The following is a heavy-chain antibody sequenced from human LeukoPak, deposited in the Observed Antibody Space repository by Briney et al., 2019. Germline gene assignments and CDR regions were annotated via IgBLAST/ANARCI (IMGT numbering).Heavy chain of an antibody. D-gene: IGHD5-12*01. V-gene: IGHV4-59*01. Sequence: PSETLSLTCTLSGGSISTYYWSCMRQPPGKGGVGIGYIYHSGSTNYNPSLKSRVTISVDTTKNQFSLKLSSVTAADTAVYYCARGGGYASPIGYWGQGALVTVSS. CDR1: GGSISTYY. J-gene: IGHJ4*02. CDR2: IYHSGST. CDR3: ARGGGYASPIGY.